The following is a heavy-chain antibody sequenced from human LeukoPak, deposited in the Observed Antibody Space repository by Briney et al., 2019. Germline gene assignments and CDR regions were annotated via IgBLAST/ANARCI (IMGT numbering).Heavy chain of an antibody. CDR1: GFTFSDYS. CDR3: ARDGGQWLGNYFDY. CDR2: ISSSTYYI. Sequence: GGSLRLSCAASGFTFSDYSMNWVRQAPGEGLEWISSISSSTYYIEYADSVKGRFTISRDNAKNSLYLQMNSLRVEDTAVYYCARDGGQWLGNYFDYWGQGTLMTVSS. D-gene: IGHD6-19*01. J-gene: IGHJ4*02. V-gene: IGHV3-21*01.